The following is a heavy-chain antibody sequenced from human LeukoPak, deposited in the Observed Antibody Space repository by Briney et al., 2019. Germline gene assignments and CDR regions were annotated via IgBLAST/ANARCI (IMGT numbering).Heavy chain of an antibody. D-gene: IGHD3-10*01. CDR2: MYYSCST. J-gene: IGHJ4*02. CDR1: GGSISSYY. V-gene: IGHV4-59*08. CDR3: ARPSHPRGYFDY. Sequence: PSETLSLTCTFAGGSISSYYWSLIRQPPGKGLELIGYMYYSCSTNYNPSLKSRVTISVDTSKSQFSLKLNSVTAADTAVYYCARPSHPRGYFDYWGQGTLVTVSS.